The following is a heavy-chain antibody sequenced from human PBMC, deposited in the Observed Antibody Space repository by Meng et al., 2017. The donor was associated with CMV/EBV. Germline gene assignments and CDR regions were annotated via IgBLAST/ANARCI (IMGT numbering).Heavy chain of an antibody. CDR1: GDYF. CDR2: IYYSGTT. Sequence: GDYFLSWIRQPPGKGLEWIGYIYYSGTTSYNPSLKSRVTISVDTSKNQFSLKLSSVTAADTAVYYCARVVRDDFWSGYYRGGWFDPWGQGTLVTVSS. D-gene: IGHD3-3*01. CDR3: ARVVRDDFWSGYYRGGWFDP. J-gene: IGHJ5*02. V-gene: IGHV4-30-4*08.